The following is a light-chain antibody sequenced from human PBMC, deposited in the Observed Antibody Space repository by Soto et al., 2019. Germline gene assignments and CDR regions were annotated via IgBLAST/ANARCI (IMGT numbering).Light chain of an antibody. CDR2: DAS. CDR1: QSVSRK. Sequence: EVVMTQSPATLSVSPGVRATLSCRASQSVSRKLAWYQQKPGQAPRLLIYDASTRATGIPARFSGSGSGTEFTLTIGSLQSEDFAVYYCQQYDYWPETFGQGTKVDNK. V-gene: IGKV3-15*01. J-gene: IGKJ1*01. CDR3: QQYDYWPET.